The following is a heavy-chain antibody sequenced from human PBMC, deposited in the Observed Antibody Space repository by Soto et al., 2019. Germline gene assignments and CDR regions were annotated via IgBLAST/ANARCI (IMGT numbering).Heavy chain of an antibody. J-gene: IGHJ4*02. Sequence: SVKLSCKASGGTFSSYTISCVRQAPGQGLEWMGRIIPILGIANYAQKFQGRVTITADKSTSTAYMELSSLRSEDTAVYYCAREAYSSGWHFDYWGQGTLVTVSS. CDR1: GGTFSSYT. V-gene: IGHV1-69*04. D-gene: IGHD6-19*01. CDR2: IIPILGIA. CDR3: AREAYSSGWHFDY.